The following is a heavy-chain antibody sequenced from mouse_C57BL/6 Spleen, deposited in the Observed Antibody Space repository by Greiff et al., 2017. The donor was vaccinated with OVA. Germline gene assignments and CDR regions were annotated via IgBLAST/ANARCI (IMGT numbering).Heavy chain of an antibody. Sequence: EVKLVESGEGLVKPGGSLKLSCAASGFTFSSYAMSWVRQTPEKRLEWVAYISSGGDYIYYADTVKGRFTISRDNARNTLYLQMSSLKSEDTAMYYCTRATTGGFFAYWGQGTLVTVSA. CDR2: ISSGGDYI. D-gene: IGHD4-1*02. V-gene: IGHV5-9-1*02. CDR1: GFTFSSYA. CDR3: TRATTGGFFAY. J-gene: IGHJ3*01.